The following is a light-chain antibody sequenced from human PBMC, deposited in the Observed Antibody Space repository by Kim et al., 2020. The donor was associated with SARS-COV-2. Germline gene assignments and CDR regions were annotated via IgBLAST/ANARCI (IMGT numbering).Light chain of an antibody. CDR1: NIGGHS. Sequence: APGQTAMITCEGNNIGGHSVHWYQQKPGQAPVLVIYYDSDRPSGIPERFSGSKAATTATLTISRVEAGDEADYYCQVWDTDTDDYVFGTGTKVTVL. J-gene: IGLJ1*01. CDR2: YDS. V-gene: IGLV3-21*01. CDR3: QVWDTDTDDYV.